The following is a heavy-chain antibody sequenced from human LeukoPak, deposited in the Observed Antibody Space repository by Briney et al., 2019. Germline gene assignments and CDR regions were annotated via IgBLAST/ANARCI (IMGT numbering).Heavy chain of an antibody. CDR1: GGTFSSYA. D-gene: IGHD1-14*01. V-gene: IGHV1-69*04. Sequence: EASVKVSCKASGGTFSSYANSWVRQAPGQGLEWMGRIIPILGIANYAQKFQGRVTITADKSTSTAYMELSSLRSEDTAVYYCASFNQRTRNYYFDYWGQGTLVTVSS. J-gene: IGHJ4*02. CDR2: IIPILGIA. CDR3: ASFNQRTRNYYFDY.